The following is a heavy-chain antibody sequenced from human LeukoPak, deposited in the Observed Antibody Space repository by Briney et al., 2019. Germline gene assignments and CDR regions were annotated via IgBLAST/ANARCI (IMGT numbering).Heavy chain of an antibody. V-gene: IGHV3-48*04. D-gene: IGHD1-20*01. CDR2: ISSNGSII. CDR3: ARAATYNWNDVNY. CDR1: GFTFSSYA. Sequence: PGGSLRLSCAASGFTFSSYAMSWVRQAPGKGLEWVSYISSNGSIIYYADSVKGRFTISRDNAKNSVYLQMNSLRAEDTAVYYCARAATYNWNDVNYWGQGTLVTVSS. J-gene: IGHJ4*02.